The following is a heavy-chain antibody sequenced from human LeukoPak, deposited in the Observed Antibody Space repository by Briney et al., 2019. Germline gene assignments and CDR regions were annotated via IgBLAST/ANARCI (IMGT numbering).Heavy chain of an antibody. J-gene: IGHJ4*02. CDR3: ARGDQQLGRGY. D-gene: IGHD6-13*01. Sequence: SETLSLTCAVSGYSISSGYYWGWIRQPPGKGLEWIGSIHHSGSTYYNPSLKSRVTMSVDTSKNQFSLKLSSVTAADTAVYYCARGDQQLGRGYWGQGTLVTVSS. CDR2: IHHSGST. V-gene: IGHV4-38-2*01. CDR1: GYSISSGYY.